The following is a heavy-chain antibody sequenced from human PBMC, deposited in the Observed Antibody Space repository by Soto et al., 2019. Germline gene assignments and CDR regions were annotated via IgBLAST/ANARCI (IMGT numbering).Heavy chain of an antibody. J-gene: IGHJ6*03. CDR3: ARDRFIIAAHLGYYMDV. CDR2: IWYDGSNK. Sequence: QVQLVESGGGVVQPGRSLRLSCAASGFNFSSYGMHWVRQAPGKGLEWVAVIWYDGSNKYYADSVKGRFTISRDNSKNTLYLQMNSLRAEDTAVYYCARDRFIIAAHLGYYMDVGGKGTTVTVSS. CDR1: GFNFSSYG. D-gene: IGHD6-13*01. V-gene: IGHV3-33*01.